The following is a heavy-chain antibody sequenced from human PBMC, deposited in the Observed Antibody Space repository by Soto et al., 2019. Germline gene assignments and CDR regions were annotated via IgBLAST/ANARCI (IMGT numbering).Heavy chain of an antibody. J-gene: IGHJ3*02. Sequence: SLRLSCAASGFTFSDYYMSWIRQAPGKGLEWVSYISSSGSTIYYADSVKGRFTISRDNAKNSLYLQMNSLRAEDTAVYYCARGVTIFGVAHDAFDIWGQGTMVTVSS. CDR2: ISSSGSTI. V-gene: IGHV3-11*01. CDR3: ARGVTIFGVAHDAFDI. CDR1: GFTFSDYY. D-gene: IGHD3-3*01.